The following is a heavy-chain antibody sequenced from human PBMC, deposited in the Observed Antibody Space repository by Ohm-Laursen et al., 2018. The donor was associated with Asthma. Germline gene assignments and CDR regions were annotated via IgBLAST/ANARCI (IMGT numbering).Heavy chain of an antibody. D-gene: IGHD3-9*01. CDR2: MHSSGGA. Sequence: SETLSLTCAVSGGSVSGYYWSWIRQPPGRGLEWIAYMHSSGGANYNPSLQSRVTLSVDTSNNRVSLRLSFLTAADTALYFCARLDWALSVFDLWGQGALVTVAS. V-gene: IGHV4-59*02. CDR1: GGSVSGYY. J-gene: IGHJ5*02. CDR3: ARLDWALSVFDL.